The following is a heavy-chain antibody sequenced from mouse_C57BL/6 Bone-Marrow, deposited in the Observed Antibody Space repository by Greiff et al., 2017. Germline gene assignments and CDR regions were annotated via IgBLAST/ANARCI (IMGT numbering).Heavy chain of an antibody. CDR1: GYAFSSSW. D-gene: IGHD3-2*02. Sequence: QVTLKVSGPELVKPGASVKISCKASGYAFSSSWMNWVKQRPGKGLEWIGRIYPGDGDTNYNGKFKGKATLTADKSSRTAYMQLSSLTCEESAVYVCARWAQGDYAMDYWGKGTSVTVSS. CDR3: ARWAQGDYAMDY. V-gene: IGHV1-82*01. CDR2: IYPGDGDT. J-gene: IGHJ4*01.